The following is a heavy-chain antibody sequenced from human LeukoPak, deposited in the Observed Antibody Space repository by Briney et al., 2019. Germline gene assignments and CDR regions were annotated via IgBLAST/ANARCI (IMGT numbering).Heavy chain of an antibody. CDR1: VDSIRSHY. J-gene: IGHJ4*02. V-gene: IGHV4-59*11. CDR2: IYYTGST. Sequence: SETLSLTCSVSVDSIRSHYWNWIRQPPRKGLEWLGHIYYTGSTYYNPSLKSRVTISVDTSKNQFSLRLSSVTAADTAVYYCARERWEGGSFVMGFDYWGQGALVTVSS. D-gene: IGHD1-26*01. CDR3: ARERWEGGSFVMGFDY.